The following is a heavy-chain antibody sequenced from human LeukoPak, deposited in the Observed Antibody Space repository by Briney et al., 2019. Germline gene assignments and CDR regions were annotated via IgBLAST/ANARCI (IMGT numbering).Heavy chain of an antibody. J-gene: IGHJ4*02. Sequence: GGSLRLSCAASGFTFSSNSMNWVRQAPGKGLEWVSYISSTGGTIYYADSMKGRFTISRDNAKNSLYLQMNSLRVEDTAVYYCARDRGVDYWGQGTLVTVSS. CDR1: GFTFSSNS. CDR2: ISSTGGTI. V-gene: IGHV3-48*04. CDR3: ARDRGVDY. D-gene: IGHD2-15*01.